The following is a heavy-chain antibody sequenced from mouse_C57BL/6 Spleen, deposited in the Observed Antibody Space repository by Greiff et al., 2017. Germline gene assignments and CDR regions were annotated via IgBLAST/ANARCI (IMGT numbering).Heavy chain of an antibody. CDR2: IDPSDSYT. V-gene: IGHV1-69*01. CDR1: GYTFTSYW. CDR3: ARRARYYGNYWYFDV. Sequence: QVQLQQPGAELVMPGASVKLSCKASGYTFTSYWMHWVKQRPGQGLEWIGEIDPSDSYTNYNQKFKGKSTLTVDKSSSTAYMQLSSLTSEDSAVYYCARRARYYGNYWYFDVWGTGTTVTVSS. J-gene: IGHJ1*03. D-gene: IGHD2-1*01.